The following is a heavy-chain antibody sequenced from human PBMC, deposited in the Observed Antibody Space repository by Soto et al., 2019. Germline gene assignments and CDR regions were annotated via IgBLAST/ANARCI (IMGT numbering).Heavy chain of an antibody. J-gene: IGHJ6*02. CDR2: INSDGSST. CDR1: GFTFSSYW. V-gene: IGHV3-74*01. Sequence: EVRLVESGGGLVQPGGSLRLSCAASGFTFSSYWMHWVRQAPGKGLVWVSRINSDGSSTSYADSVKGRFTISRDNAKNTLYLQMNSLRAEDTAVYYCARELRPPYYYYGSGSYYAYYGMDVWGQGTTVTVSS. D-gene: IGHD3-10*01. CDR3: ARELRPPYYYYGSGSYYAYYGMDV.